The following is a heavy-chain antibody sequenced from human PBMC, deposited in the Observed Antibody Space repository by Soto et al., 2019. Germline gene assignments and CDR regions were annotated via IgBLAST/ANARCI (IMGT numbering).Heavy chain of an antibody. J-gene: IGHJ4*02. D-gene: IGHD4-17*01. CDR3: ARIRSGDYFDY. Sequence: SVPTLVNPTETLTLTCTVSGFSLSNARMGVSWIRQPPGKALEWLAHIFSNDEKSYSTSLKSRLTISKDTSKSQVVLTMTNMDPVDTATYYCARIRSGDYFDYWGQGTLVTVPQ. CDR2: IFSNDEK. V-gene: IGHV2-26*01. CDR1: GFSLSNARMG.